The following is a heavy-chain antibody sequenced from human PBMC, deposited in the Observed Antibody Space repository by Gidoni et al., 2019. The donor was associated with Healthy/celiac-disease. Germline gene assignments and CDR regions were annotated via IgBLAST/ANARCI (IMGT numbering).Heavy chain of an antibody. V-gene: IGHV3-9*01. CDR3: AKDQSGSAGGLDY. Sequence: EVQLVESGGGLVQPGRSLRLSCAASGFTFDDYAMHWVRQAPGKGLEWVSGISWNSGSIGYADSVKGRFTISRDNAKNSLYLQMNSLRAEDTALYYCAKDQSGSAGGLDYWGQGTLVTVSS. CDR1: GFTFDDYA. D-gene: IGHD3-16*01. J-gene: IGHJ4*02. CDR2: ISWNSGSI.